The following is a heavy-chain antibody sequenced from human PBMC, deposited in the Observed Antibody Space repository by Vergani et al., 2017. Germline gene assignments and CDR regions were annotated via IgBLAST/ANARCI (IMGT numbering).Heavy chain of an antibody. CDR1: GFTFSDYY. V-gene: IGHV3-11*06. J-gene: IGHJ5*02. CDR3: ARAVVVVVAATPFWFDP. Sequence: QVQLVESGGGLVKPGGSLRLSCAASGFTFSDYYMSWIRQAPGKGLEWVSYISSSSSYIYYADSVKGRFTISRDNAKNSLYLQMNSLRAEDTAVYYCARAVVVVVAATPFWFDPWGQGTLVTVSS. CDR2: ISSSSSYI. D-gene: IGHD2-15*01.